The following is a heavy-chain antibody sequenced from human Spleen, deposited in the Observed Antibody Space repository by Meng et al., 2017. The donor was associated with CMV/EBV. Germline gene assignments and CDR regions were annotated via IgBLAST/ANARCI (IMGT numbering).Heavy chain of an antibody. Sequence: QVQVVTFGAEVKKPGSSVKVSCKASGGTFSTYAISWVRQAPGQGLEWMGGIIPIFGTANYAQKFQGRVTITADESTSTAYMELSSLRSEDTAVYYCARDRTVAGTEYYFDYWGQGTLVTVSS. J-gene: IGHJ4*02. V-gene: IGHV1-69*01. D-gene: IGHD6-19*01. CDR2: IIPIFGTA. CDR3: ARDRTVAGTEYYFDY. CDR1: GGTFSTYA.